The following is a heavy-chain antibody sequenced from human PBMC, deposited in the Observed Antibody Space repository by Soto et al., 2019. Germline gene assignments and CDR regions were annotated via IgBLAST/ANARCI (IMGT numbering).Heavy chain of an antibody. CDR2: ISSSGSTI. CDR3: ARDHVGRVTMIVGGGRAFDI. CDR1: GFTFSSYE. V-gene: IGHV3-48*03. D-gene: IGHD3-22*01. J-gene: IGHJ3*02. Sequence: EVQLVESGGGLVQPGGSLRLSCAASGFTFSSYEMNWVRQAPGKGLEWVSYISSSGSTIYYADSVKGRFTISRDNAKNSLYLQMNSLRAEDTAVYYCARDHVGRVTMIVGGGRAFDIWGQGTMVTVSS.